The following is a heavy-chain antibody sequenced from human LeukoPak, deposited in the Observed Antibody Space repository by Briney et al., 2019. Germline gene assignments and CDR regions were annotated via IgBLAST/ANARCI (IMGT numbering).Heavy chain of an antibody. V-gene: IGHV1-2*02. CDR3: ARVLPGDGYSYGY. J-gene: IGHJ4*02. Sequence: ASVKVSCKASGYTFTDYYMHWVRQAPGQGLEYMGWINPSSGGTDYAQKFQGRVTMTRDSSISTAYMELSSLRSDDTAMYYCARVLPGDGYSYGYWGQGTLVTVSS. D-gene: IGHD5-18*01. CDR2: INPSSGGT. CDR1: GYTFTDYY.